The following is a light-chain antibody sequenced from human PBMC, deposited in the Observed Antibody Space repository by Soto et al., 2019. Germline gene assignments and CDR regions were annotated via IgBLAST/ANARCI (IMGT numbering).Light chain of an antibody. J-gene: IGLJ1*01. CDR3: GTWDSRLSAV. CDR2: DNS. CDR1: TSNIGNNY. V-gene: IGLV1-51*01. Sequence: QAVVTQPPSVSAAPGQKFTISCSGGTSNIGNNYVSWYQQFPGTAPKRIIYDNSTRASGIPDRFSGSKSGTSATLVITGLQTGDEADYYCGTWDSRLSAVFGTGTKLTVL.